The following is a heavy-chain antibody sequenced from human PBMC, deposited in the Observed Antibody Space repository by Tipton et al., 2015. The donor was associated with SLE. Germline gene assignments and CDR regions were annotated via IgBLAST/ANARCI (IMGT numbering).Heavy chain of an antibody. Sequence: SGFTFSTYGMHWVRQAPGKGLEWVSFIRFDGNIKQYADSVKGRFTISRDNSKNTLYLQMGSLRAEDMAVYYCASLDYGDYEYFDLWGRGTLVTVSS. CDR1: GFTFSTYG. D-gene: IGHD4-17*01. J-gene: IGHJ2*01. CDR2: IRFDGNIK. CDR3: ASLDYGDYEYFDL. V-gene: IGHV3-30*02.